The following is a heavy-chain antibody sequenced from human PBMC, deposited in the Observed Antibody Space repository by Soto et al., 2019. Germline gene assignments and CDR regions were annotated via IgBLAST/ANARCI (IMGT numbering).Heavy chain of an antibody. V-gene: IGHV1-2*02. CDR3: ARERYQVISDGMDV. Sequence: QVQLVQSGADVKTPGASVRVSCKASGYTFTGYYVHWVRESPGQGLEWRGWINPETGGTSYAQKFQGRVTLSRDTSINTAYLELSSLRFDDAAVYFCARERYQVISDGMDVWGQGPTVTVSS. CDR1: GYTFTGYY. D-gene: IGHD2-2*01. J-gene: IGHJ6*01. CDR2: INPETGGT.